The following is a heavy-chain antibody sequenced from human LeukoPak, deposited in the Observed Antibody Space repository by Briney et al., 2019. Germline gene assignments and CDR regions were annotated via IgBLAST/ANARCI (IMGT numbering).Heavy chain of an antibody. Sequence: ASVKVSCKASGYTFTSYDINWVRQATGQGLEWMGWMNPNSGNTGYAQKFQGRVTITRNTSISTAYMELSSLRSEDTAVYYCARSRVIFGEPYDYWGQGTLVTVSS. CDR3: ARSRVIFGEPYDY. D-gene: IGHD3-10*01. V-gene: IGHV1-8*03. CDR1: GYTFTSYD. J-gene: IGHJ4*02. CDR2: MNPNSGNT.